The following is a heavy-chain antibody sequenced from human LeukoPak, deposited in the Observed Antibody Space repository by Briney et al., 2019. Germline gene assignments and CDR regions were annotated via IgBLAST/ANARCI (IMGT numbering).Heavy chain of an antibody. D-gene: IGHD5-24*01. J-gene: IGHJ6*02. CDR2: IYHSGST. V-gene: IGHV4-30-2*01. CDR1: GGSISSGGYS. CDR3: ARERRDGYNRPYYGMDV. Sequence: SETLSLTCAVSGGSISSGGYSWSWIRQPPGKGLEWIGYIYHSGSTYYNPCLKSRVTISVDRSKNQFSLKLSSVTAADTAVFYCARERRDGYNRPYYGMDVWGQGTTVTVSS.